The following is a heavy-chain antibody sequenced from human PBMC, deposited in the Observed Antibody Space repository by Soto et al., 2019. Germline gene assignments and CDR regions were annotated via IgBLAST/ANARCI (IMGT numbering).Heavy chain of an antibody. CDR1: VGSISSSSYY. CDR2: IDYSGST. Sequence: QLQLQESGPGLVKPSETLSLTCTVSVGSISSSSYYWGWIRQSPGKGLEWIGNIDYSGSTYYNPSLKRRGTLSVDTSKKYFSLNPSAVTAADTAVYSCASRGGSNPFDYSGEGAPVPV. D-gene: IGHD1-26*01. J-gene: IGHJ4*02. V-gene: IGHV4-39*01. CDR3: ASRGGSNPFDY.